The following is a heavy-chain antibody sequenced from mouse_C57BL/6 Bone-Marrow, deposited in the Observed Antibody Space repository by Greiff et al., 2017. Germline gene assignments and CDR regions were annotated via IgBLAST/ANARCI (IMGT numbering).Heavy chain of an antibody. Sequence: QVHVKQSGAELVRPGASVTLSCKASGYTFTDYEMHWVKQTPVHGLEWIGAIDPETGGTAYNQKFKGKAILTADKSSSTAYMELRSLTSEDSAVYYCTRPHYYDYDCCYFDYWGQGTTLTVSS. V-gene: IGHV1-15*01. CDR2: IDPETGGT. CDR1: GYTFTDYE. J-gene: IGHJ2*01. D-gene: IGHD2-4*01. CDR3: TRPHYYDYDCCYFDY.